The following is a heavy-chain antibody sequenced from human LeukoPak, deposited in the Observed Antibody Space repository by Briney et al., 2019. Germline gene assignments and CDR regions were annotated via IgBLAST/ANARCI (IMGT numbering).Heavy chain of an antibody. Sequence: PSETLSLTCAVYGGSFSGYYWSWIRQPPGKGLEWIGEINHSGSTNYNPSLKSRVTISVDTSKNQFSLKLSSVTAADTAVYYCARGLGGYSYGCPMATYYYYYGMDVWGQGTTVTVSS. CDR3: ARGLGGYSYGCPMATYYYYYGMDV. D-gene: IGHD5-18*01. CDR2: INHSGST. J-gene: IGHJ6*02. V-gene: IGHV4-34*01. CDR1: GGSFSGYY.